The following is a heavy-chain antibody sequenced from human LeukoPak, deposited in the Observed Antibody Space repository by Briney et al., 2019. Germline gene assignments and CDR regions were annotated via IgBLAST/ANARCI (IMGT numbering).Heavy chain of an antibody. Sequence: SETLSLTCTVSGGSISSGDYYWSWIRQPPGKGLEWIGYIYYSGSTYYNPSLESRVTISVDTSKNQFSLKLSSVTAADTAVYYCARGYSYGAYYFDFWGQGTLVTVSS. CDR1: GGSISSGDYY. J-gene: IGHJ4*02. CDR3: ARGYSYGAYYFDF. D-gene: IGHD5-18*01. V-gene: IGHV4-30-4*01. CDR2: IYYSGST.